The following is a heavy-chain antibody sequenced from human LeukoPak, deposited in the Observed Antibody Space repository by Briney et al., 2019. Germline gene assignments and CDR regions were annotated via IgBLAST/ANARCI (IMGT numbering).Heavy chain of an antibody. CDR2: LHSDGTST. D-gene: IGHD6-25*01. Sequence: GGSLRLPCAASGFTLSNYWMHWVRQAPGKGLVWVSRLHSDGTSTSYADSVRGRFTISRDNARNTLYLQMNTLRAEDTAVYYCARSGWPYYFDHWGQGTLVTVSS. CDR3: ARSGWPYYFDH. V-gene: IGHV3-74*01. CDR1: GFTLSNYW. J-gene: IGHJ4*02.